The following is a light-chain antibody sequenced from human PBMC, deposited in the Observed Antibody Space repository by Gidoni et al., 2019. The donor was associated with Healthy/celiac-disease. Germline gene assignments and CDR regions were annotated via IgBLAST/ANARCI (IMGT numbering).Light chain of an antibody. CDR3: QTWGTGIQGV. CDR2: LNSDGSH. J-gene: IGLJ3*02. CDR1: SGHSSYA. Sequence: VKLTCTLSSGHSSYAIAWHQQQPEKGPRYLMKLNSDGSHSKGDGIPDRFSGSSSGAERYLTISSLQSEDEADYCCQTWGTGIQGVFGGGTKLTVL. V-gene: IGLV4-69*01.